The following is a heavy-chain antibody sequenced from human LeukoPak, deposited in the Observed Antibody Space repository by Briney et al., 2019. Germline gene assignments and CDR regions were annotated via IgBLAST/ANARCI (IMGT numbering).Heavy chain of an antibody. CDR3: ASLAVAGTETFDY. D-gene: IGHD6-19*01. Sequence: GGSLRLSCADSRFTFTTSSMHWVRQAPGKGLEWVSSISSSSSYIYYADSVKGRFTISRDNAKNSLYLQMNSLRAEDTAVYYCASLAVAGTETFDYWGQGTLVTVSS. CDR1: RFTFTTSS. CDR2: ISSSSSYI. V-gene: IGHV3-21*01. J-gene: IGHJ4*02.